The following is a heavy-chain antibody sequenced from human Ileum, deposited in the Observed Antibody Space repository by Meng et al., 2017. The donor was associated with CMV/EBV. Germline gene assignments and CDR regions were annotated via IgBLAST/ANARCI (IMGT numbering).Heavy chain of an antibody. J-gene: IGHJ4*02. D-gene: IGHD2-8*01. Sequence: VQLVQYGAEVKQPGASVKVSCKAPGYTFTDYGISWVRQAPGQGLEWMGWISAYSGDTNYAQNLKGRLTMTTDTSTATAYMELRSLTSDDTAVYYCARVAKYCTDGVCHDYWGQGTLVTVSS. CDR2: ISAYSGDT. CDR1: GYTFTDYG. CDR3: ARVAKYCTDGVCHDY. V-gene: IGHV1-18*04.